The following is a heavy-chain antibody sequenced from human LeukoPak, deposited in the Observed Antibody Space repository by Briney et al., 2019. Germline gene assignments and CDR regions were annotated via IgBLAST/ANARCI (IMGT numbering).Heavy chain of an antibody. CDR1: GGSISSISYF. V-gene: IGHV4-39*07. Sequence: SETLSLTCTVSGGSISSISYFWGWIRQPPGKGLEWIGSINYSGSTYDNPSLKSRVTTSVDTSNNQFSLKLSSVTAADTAVYYCARGVVPAAIWQNWFDPWGQGTLVIVSS. CDR3: ARGVVPAAIWQNWFDP. CDR2: INYSGST. J-gene: IGHJ5*02. D-gene: IGHD2-2*01.